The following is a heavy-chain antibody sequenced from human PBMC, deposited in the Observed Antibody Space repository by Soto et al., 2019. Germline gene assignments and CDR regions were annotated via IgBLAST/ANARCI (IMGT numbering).Heavy chain of an antibody. CDR3: AREDTYYYDSSGPAEYFQH. CDR1: GGSISSGDYY. J-gene: IGHJ1*01. D-gene: IGHD3-22*01. Sequence: PSETLSLTCTVSGGSISSGDYYWSWIRQPPGKGLEWIGYIYYSGSTYYNPSLKSRVTISVDTSKNQFSLKLSSVTAADTAVYYCAREDTYYYDSSGPAEYFQHWGQGTLVTVSS. V-gene: IGHV4-30-4*01. CDR2: IYYSGST.